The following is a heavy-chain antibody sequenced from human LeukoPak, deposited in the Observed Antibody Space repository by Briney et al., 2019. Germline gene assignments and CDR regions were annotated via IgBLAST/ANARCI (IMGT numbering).Heavy chain of an antibody. J-gene: IGHJ4*02. D-gene: IGHD6-13*01. CDR2: IIPIFGTA. CDR1: GGTFSSYA. Sequence: ASVKVSCKASGGTFSSYAISWVRQAPGQVLEWMGRIIPIFGTANYAQKFQGRVTITADKSTSTAYMELSSLRSEDTAVYYCEVAAAGQRDYWGQGTLVTVSS. CDR3: EVAAAGQRDY. V-gene: IGHV1-69*06.